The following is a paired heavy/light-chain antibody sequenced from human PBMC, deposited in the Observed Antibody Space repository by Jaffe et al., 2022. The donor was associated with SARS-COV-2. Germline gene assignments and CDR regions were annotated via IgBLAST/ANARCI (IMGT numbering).Light chain of an antibody. CDR3: QQYGSSPLT. Sequence: EIVLTQSPGTLSLSPGERATLSCRASQSVSSTHLAWYQQKPGQAPRLLIYGASSRATDIPDRFSGSGSGTDFTLTISRLEPEDFAVYYCQQYGSSPLTFGGGTKVEIK. V-gene: IGKV3-20*01. J-gene: IGKJ4*01. CDR1: QSVSSTH. CDR2: GAS.
Heavy chain of an antibody. V-gene: IGHV1-46*01. CDR2: INPSGGSI. Sequence: QVQLVQSGAEVKKSGASVKVSCKAFGYTFTRNYIHWVRQAPGQGLEWMGIINPSGGSITYAQKFQGRVALTRDTSTGTVYMELSSLRSEDTAVYYCARVGDADAFDIWGQGTVVTVSS. CDR3: ARVGDADAFDI. CDR1: GYTFTRNY. J-gene: IGHJ3*02.